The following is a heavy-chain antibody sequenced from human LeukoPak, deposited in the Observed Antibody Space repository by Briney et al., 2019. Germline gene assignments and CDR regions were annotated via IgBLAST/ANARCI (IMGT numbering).Heavy chain of an antibody. Sequence: WVRQAXXKGLEWVSVIYSGGSTYYADSVKGRFTISRDNSKNTLYLQMNSLRAEDTAVYYCARYKGVPGFDYWGQGTLVTVSS. CDR2: IYSGGST. CDR3: ARYKGVPGFDY. J-gene: IGHJ4*02. D-gene: IGHD1-1*01. V-gene: IGHV3-66*01.